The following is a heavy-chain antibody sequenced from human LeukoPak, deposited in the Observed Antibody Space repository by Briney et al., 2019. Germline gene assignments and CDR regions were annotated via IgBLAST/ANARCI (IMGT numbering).Heavy chain of an antibody. CDR2: IYPADSDT. D-gene: IGHD3-9*01. V-gene: IGHV5-51*01. J-gene: IGHJ4*02. Sequence: GESLKISCKGSGYSFTSYWIAWVRQMPGKGLELMGIIYPADSDTRYSPSFKGQVNISADKSISTAYLQWSSLNASDTAMYYCARHSDWRFDYWGQGTLVTVSS. CDR3: ARHSDWRFDY. CDR1: GYSFTSYW.